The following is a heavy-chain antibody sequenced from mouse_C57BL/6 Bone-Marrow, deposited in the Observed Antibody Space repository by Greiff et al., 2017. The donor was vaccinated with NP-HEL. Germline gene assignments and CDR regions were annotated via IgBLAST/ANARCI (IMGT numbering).Heavy chain of an antibody. J-gene: IGHJ2*01. D-gene: IGHD2-1*01. CDR1: GYAFTNYL. Sequence: QVHVKQSGAELVRPGTSVKVSCKASGYAFTNYLIEWVKQRPGQGLEWIGVINPGSGGTNYNEKFKGKATLTADKSSSTAYMQLSSLTSEDSAVYFCARAYGNYERKYFDYWGQGTTLTVSS. V-gene: IGHV1-54*01. CDR2: INPGSGGT. CDR3: ARAYGNYERKYFDY.